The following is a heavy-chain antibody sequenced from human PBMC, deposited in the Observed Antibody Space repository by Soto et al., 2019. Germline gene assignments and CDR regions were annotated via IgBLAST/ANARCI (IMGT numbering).Heavy chain of an antibody. V-gene: IGHV3-48*02. D-gene: IGHD6-6*01. CDR3: ARDGESSSSSDFDY. CDR2: IRSSSGTI. CDR1: GFIFSNYN. J-gene: IGHJ4*02. Sequence: GGSLRLPCAASGFIFSNYNMNWVRQAPGKGLEWVSYIRSSSGTIYYADSVKGRFTLSRDNAKNSLYLQMNSLRDEDTAVYYCARDGESSSSSDFDYWGQGTLVTVSS.